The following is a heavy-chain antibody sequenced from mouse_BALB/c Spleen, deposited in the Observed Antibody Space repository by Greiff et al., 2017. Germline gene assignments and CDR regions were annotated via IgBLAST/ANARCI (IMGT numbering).Heavy chain of an antibody. D-gene: IGHD1-2*01. Sequence: VKLMESGAELVKPGASVKLSCKASGYTFTSYYMYWVKQRPGQGLEWIGEINPSNGGTNFNEKFKSKATLTVDKSSSTAYMQLSSLTSEDSAVYYCTRGIHYYGYPFAYWGQGTLVTVSA. CDR2: INPSNGGT. CDR1: GYTFTSYY. V-gene: IGHV1S81*02. CDR3: TRGIHYYGYPFAY. J-gene: IGHJ3*01.